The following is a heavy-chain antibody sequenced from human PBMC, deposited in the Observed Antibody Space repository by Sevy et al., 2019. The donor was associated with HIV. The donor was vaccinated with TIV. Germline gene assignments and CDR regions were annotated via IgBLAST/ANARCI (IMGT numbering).Heavy chain of an antibody. Sequence: ASVKVSCKASGGSFSSYAFSWVRQAPGQGLEWMGEIIPLFGTTNYAQKFQGRVTITADESTTTAYMELSSLRSDDTAVYYCARAKSTDYYGSGSPISNYYYYGMDVWGQGTTVTVSS. CDR3: ARAKSTDYYGSGSPISNYYYYGMDV. D-gene: IGHD3-10*01. J-gene: IGHJ6*02. CDR2: IIPLFGTT. V-gene: IGHV1-69*13. CDR1: GGSFSSYA.